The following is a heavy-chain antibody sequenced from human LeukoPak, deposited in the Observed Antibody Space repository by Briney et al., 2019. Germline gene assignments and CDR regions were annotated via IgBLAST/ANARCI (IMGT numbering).Heavy chain of an antibody. Sequence: SVKVSCKASGGTFSSYAISWVRQAPGQGLEWMGGIIPIFGAANYAQKFQGRVTITADESTSTAYMELSSLRSEDTAVYYCARGDDSSGYYSWFDPWGQGTLVTVSS. V-gene: IGHV1-69*13. CDR1: GGTFSSYA. CDR2: IIPIFGAA. CDR3: ARGDDSSGYYSWFDP. J-gene: IGHJ5*02. D-gene: IGHD3-22*01.